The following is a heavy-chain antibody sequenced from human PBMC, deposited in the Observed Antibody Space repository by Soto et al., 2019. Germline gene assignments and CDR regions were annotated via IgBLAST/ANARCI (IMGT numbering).Heavy chain of an antibody. CDR1: GYTFTSYA. Sequence: ASVKVSCKASGYTFTSYAMHWVRQAPGQRLEWMGWINAGNGNTKYSQKFQGRVTITRDTSASTAYMELSSLRSEDTAVYYCMGYCISTSCYVGDAFDIWGQGTMVTVSS. CDR3: MGYCISTSCYVGDAFDI. CDR2: INAGNGNT. J-gene: IGHJ3*02. D-gene: IGHD2-2*01. V-gene: IGHV1-3*01.